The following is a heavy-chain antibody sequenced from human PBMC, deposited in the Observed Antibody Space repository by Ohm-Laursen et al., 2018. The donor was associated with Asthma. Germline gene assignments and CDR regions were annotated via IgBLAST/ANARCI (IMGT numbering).Heavy chain of an antibody. CDR3: ARAKGGYYDSSGYYSIFDY. V-gene: IGHV4-30-2*01. CDR2: IYHSGST. CDR1: GGSISSGGYS. D-gene: IGHD3-22*01. J-gene: IGHJ4*02. Sequence: TLSLTCAVSGGSISSGGYSWSWIRQPPGKGLEWIGYIYHSGSTYYNPSLKSRVTISVDRSKNQFSLKLSSVTAADTAVYYCARAKGGYYDSSGYYSIFDYWGQGTLVTVSS.